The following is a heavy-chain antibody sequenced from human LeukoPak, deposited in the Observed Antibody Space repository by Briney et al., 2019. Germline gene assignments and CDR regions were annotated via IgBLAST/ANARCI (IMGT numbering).Heavy chain of an antibody. D-gene: IGHD3-3*01. CDR3: ARVGYDFWSGYYYMDV. Sequence: GASVKVSCKASGYTFTGYYMHWVRQAPGQGLEWMGWINPNSGGTNYAQKFQGRVTMTRDTSISTAYMELSRLRSDDTAVYYCARVGYDFWSGYYYMDVWGKGTTVTVSS. CDR1: GYTFTGYY. J-gene: IGHJ6*03. V-gene: IGHV1-2*02. CDR2: INPNSGGT.